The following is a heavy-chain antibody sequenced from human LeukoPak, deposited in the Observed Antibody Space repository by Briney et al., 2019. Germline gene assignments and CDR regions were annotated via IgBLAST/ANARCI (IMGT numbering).Heavy chain of an antibody. J-gene: IGHJ4*02. V-gene: IGHV3-7*01. CDR2: MKQDGSEK. Sequence: GGSLRLSCAVSGINFRGYWMAWVRQAPGKGLEWVANMKQDGSEKYYVDSVKGRFTISRDNAKNSLYLEMNSLRVEDTAVYYCVRDLGHTGYDLYDYWGQGTLVTVSS. CDR3: VRDLGHTGYDLYDY. D-gene: IGHD5-12*01. CDR1: GINFRGYW.